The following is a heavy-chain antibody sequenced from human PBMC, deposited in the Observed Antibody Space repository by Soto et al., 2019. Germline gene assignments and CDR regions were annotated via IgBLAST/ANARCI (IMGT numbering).Heavy chain of an antibody. CDR3: ARVTPGNNLYYFSGMDV. J-gene: IGHJ6*02. V-gene: IGHV3-30-3*01. CDR1: GFTFGTYA. CDR2: ISYEGSNT. Sequence: GGSLRLSCVASGFTFGTYAIHWVRQAPGKGLQWVALISYEGSNTYYADSVKGRFTVSRDNSKSTLYLQMNSLRPEDTGVYYCARVTPGNNLYYFSGMDVWGQG. D-gene: IGHD1-1*01.